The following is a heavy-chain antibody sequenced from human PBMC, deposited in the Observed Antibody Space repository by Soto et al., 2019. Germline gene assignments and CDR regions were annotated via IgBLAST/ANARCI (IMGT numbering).Heavy chain of an antibody. V-gene: IGHV4-34*01. CDR1: GGSFSGYY. CDR2: ITYSGST. CDR3: ARTYSGYYFDY. Sequence: PSETLSLTCAVYGGSFSGYYWSWIRQPPGKGLEWIGYITYSGSTNYNPSLRSRVTISVDTSRNQFSLKLSSVTAADTAVYYCARTYSGYYFDYWGQGTLVTVSS. D-gene: IGHD5-12*01. J-gene: IGHJ4*02.